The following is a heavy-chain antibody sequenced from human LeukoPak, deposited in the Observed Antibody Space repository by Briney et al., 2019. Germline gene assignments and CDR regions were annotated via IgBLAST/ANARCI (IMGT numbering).Heavy chain of an antibody. CDR1: GFTFSSYG. CDR2: ISGSGGST. CDR3: AKETYSSGQNWFDP. V-gene: IGHV3-23*01. D-gene: IGHD6-19*01. Sequence: GGSLRLSCAASGFTFSSYGMSWVRQAPGKGLEWVSAISGSGGSTYYADSVKGRFTISRDNSKNTPYLQMNSLRAEDTAVYYCAKETYSSGQNWFDPWGQGTLVTVSS. J-gene: IGHJ5*02.